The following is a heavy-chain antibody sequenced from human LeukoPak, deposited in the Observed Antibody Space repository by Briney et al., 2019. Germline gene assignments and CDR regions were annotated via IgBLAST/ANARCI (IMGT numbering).Heavy chain of an antibody. D-gene: IGHD4-11*01. V-gene: IGHV1-8*03. CDR3: ARINYRPIIKFFDF. Sequence: ASVKVSCKASGYTFTNYDINWVRQATGQGLEWMGWMNPNSGITAYAQKFQGRVTITRNTSISTAYMELSSLRSEDTAVYYCARINYRPIIKFFDFWGQGTLVTVSS. CDR1: GYTFTNYD. CDR2: MNPNSGIT. J-gene: IGHJ4*02.